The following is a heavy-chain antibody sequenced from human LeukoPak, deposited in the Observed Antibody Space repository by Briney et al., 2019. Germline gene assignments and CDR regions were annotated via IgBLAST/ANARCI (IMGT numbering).Heavy chain of an antibody. D-gene: IGHD3-9*01. V-gene: IGHV1-24*01. Sequence: ASVKVSCKVSGDTLTELSTHWVRQAPGKGLEWMGGFDPERGEMIYVQKLQGRVTMTEDRSTDTAYMELSSLRSEDTAVYYCATGGPWDLLKYWGQGTLVTVSS. CDR2: FDPERGEM. CDR1: GDTLTELS. J-gene: IGHJ4*02. CDR3: ATGGPWDLLKY.